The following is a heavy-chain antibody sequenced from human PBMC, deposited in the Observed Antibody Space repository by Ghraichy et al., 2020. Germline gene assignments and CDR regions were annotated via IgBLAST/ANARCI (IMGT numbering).Heavy chain of an antibody. V-gene: IGHV3-30*01. J-gene: IGHJ4*02. CDR2: ISYDGSHK. CDR1: GFTFSSHA. Sequence: GGSLRLSCVSSGFTFSSHAMQWVRQAPGKGLEWVAAISYDGSHKYYADSVKGRFTVSRDNSKNTLYLQMNSLRGDDTAVYFCARDGAGYYVGADYWGQGTLVTVSS. D-gene: IGHD3-22*01. CDR3: ARDGAGYYVGADY.